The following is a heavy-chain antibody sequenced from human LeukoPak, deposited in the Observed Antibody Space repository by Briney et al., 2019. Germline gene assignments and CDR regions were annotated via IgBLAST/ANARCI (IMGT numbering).Heavy chain of an antibody. J-gene: IGHJ4*02. CDR2: ISGSGGST. CDR3: AKDGRGFDY. CDR1: GFTFSNAW. V-gene: IGHV3-23*01. Sequence: LSGGSLRLSCAASGFTFSNAWMSWVRQAPGKGLEWVSAISGSGGSTYYADSVKGRFTISRDNSKNTLYLQMNSLRAEDTAVYYCAKDGRGFDYWGQGTLVTVSS.